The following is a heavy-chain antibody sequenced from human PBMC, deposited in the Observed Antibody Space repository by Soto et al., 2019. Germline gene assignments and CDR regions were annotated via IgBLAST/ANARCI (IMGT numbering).Heavy chain of an antibody. CDR2: IIPIFGTA. V-gene: IGHV1-69*12. D-gene: IGHD5-18*01. J-gene: IGHJ6*02. CDR1: GGTFSSYA. CDR3: AREGVDAAMVTRYYYYGMDV. Sequence: QVQLVQSGAEVKKPGSSVKVSCKASGGTFSSYAISWVRQAPGQGLEWMGGIIPIFGTANYAQKFQGRVTITADESTSTASMELGSLRSEDTDVYYCAREGVDAAMVTRYYYYGMDVWGQGPTVTVSS.